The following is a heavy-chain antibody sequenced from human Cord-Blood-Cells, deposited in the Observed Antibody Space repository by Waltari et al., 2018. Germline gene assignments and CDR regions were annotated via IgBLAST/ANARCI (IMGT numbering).Heavy chain of an antibody. CDR1: GGTFSSYA. J-gene: IGHJ3*02. Sequence: QVQLVQSGAEVKKPGSSVKVSCKASGGTFSSYALSWVRQAPGQGLEWMGRIIPILGIANYAQKFQGRVTITADKSTSTAYMELSSLRSEDTAVYYCATQSARRDAFDIWGQGTMVTVSS. CDR3: ATQSARRDAFDI. CDR2: IIPILGIA. V-gene: IGHV1-69*09.